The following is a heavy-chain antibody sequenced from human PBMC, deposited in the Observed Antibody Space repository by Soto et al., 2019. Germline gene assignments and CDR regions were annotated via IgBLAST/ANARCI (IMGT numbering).Heavy chain of an antibody. D-gene: IGHD6-6*01. CDR3: AKDSLHTSIAARTPDY. CDR1: GFTFSSYG. V-gene: IGHV3-30*18. J-gene: IGHJ4*02. CDR2: ISYDGSNK. Sequence: QVQLVESGGGVVQPGRSLRLSCAASGFTFSSYGMHWVRQAPGKGLEWVAVISYDGSNKYYADSVKGRFTISRDNSKNTLYLQMNSLRAEDTAVYYCAKDSLHTSIAARTPDYWGQGTLFTVSS.